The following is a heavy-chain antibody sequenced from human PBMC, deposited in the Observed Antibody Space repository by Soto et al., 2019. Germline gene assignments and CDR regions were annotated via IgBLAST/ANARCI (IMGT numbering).Heavy chain of an antibody. V-gene: IGHV1-46*01. J-gene: IGHJ4*02. Sequence: SVKVSCKASGYTFTSYYMHWVRQAPGQGLEWMGIINPSGGSTSYAQKFQGRVTMTRDTSTSTVHMELSSLRSEDTAVYYCARRLVRGRPRGYFDYWGQGNLVNVS. CDR3: ARRLVRGRPRGYFDY. CDR1: GYTFTSYY. CDR2: INPSGGST. D-gene: IGHD3-22*01.